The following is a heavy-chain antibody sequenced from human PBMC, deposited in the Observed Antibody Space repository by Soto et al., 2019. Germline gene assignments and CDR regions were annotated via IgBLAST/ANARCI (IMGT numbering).Heavy chain of an antibody. D-gene: IGHD2-2*01. CDR2: IYHSGST. CDR3: ARAEGYCISTSCYVAEPGTVWFDP. Sequence: SETLSLTCTISGGSISGYYWTWIRQPPGKGLEWIGYIYHSGSTYYNPSLKSRVTISVDRSKNQFSLKLSSVTAADTAVYYCARAEGYCISTSCYVAEPGTVWFDPWGQGTLVTVSS. V-gene: IGHV4-30-2*01. J-gene: IGHJ5*02. CDR1: GGSISGYY.